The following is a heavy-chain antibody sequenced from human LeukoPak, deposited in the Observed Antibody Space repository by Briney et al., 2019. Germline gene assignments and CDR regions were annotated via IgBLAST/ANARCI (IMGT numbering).Heavy chain of an antibody. Sequence: GASVKVSCKASGGTFSSYAISWVRQAPGQGLEWMGGIIPIFGTANYAQKFQGRVTITRDTSASTAYMELSSLRSEDTAVYYCARVRRVPTWWFDPWGQGTLVTVSS. CDR3: ARVRRVPTWWFDP. D-gene: IGHD1-1*01. CDR1: GGTFSSYA. CDR2: IIPIFGTA. V-gene: IGHV1-69*05. J-gene: IGHJ5*02.